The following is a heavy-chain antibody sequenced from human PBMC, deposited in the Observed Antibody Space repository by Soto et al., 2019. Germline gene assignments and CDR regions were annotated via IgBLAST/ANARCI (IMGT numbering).Heavy chain of an antibody. D-gene: IGHD1-26*01. J-gene: IGHJ4*02. CDR1: GFTLSNYW. V-gene: IGHV3-74*01. CDR2: INSDGSTT. Sequence: GGALRLTCADPGFTLSNYWMHWVRQAPGKGLVWVSRINSDGSTTNYADSVKGRFTISRDNAKNTLYLEMNSLRAEDTAVYYCANFYSGSYSTYWGQGTQVTGSA. CDR3: ANFYSGSYSTY.